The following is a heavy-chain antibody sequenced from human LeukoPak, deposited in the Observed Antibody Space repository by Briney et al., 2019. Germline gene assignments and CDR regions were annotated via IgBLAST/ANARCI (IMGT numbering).Heavy chain of an antibody. J-gene: IGHJ5*02. D-gene: IGHD2-2*01. V-gene: IGHV1-2*02. CDR1: GYTFTGYY. Sequence: ASVKVSCKASGYTFTGYYMHWVRQAPGQGLEWMGWINPNRGGTNYAQKFQGRVTMTRDTSISTAYMELSRLRSDDTAVYYCATTTDIVVVPAANTWGQGTLVTVSS. CDR2: INPNRGGT. CDR3: ATTTDIVVVPAANT.